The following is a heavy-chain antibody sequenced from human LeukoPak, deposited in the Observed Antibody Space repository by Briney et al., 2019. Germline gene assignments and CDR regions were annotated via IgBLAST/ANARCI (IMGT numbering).Heavy chain of an antibody. V-gene: IGHV1-8*01. D-gene: IGHD2-15*01. CDR1: GYTFTSYG. Sequence: GASVKVSCKASGYTFTSYGINWVRQATGQGLEWMGWMNPNSGNTGYAQKFQGRVTMTRNTSISTAYMELSSLRSEDTAVYYCARGGKTKRYCSGGSCSNWFDPWGQGTLVTVSS. CDR2: MNPNSGNT. J-gene: IGHJ5*02. CDR3: ARGGKTKRYCSGGSCSNWFDP.